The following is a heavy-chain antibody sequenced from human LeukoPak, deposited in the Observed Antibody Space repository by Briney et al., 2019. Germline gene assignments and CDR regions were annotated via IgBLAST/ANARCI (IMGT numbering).Heavy chain of an antibody. J-gene: IGHJ4*02. V-gene: IGHV1-69*13. CDR1: GGTFSNYA. D-gene: IGHD4-23*01. CDR2: IIPLFGTA. CDR3: ARGWLSEATVVTPYNY. Sequence: SVKVSCKASGGTFSNYAINWVRQAPGQGLEWMGGIIPLFGTAHYPQKFQGRVTITADESTTTAYMELSSLRSEDTAVYYCARGWLSEATVVTPYNYWGQGTLVTVSS.